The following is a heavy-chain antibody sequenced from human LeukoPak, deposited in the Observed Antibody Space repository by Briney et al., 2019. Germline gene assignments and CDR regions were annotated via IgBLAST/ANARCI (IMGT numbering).Heavy chain of an antibody. CDR3: ARTSPTSHFDF. D-gene: IGHD3-16*01. CDR1: GFTFTTYW. V-gene: IGHV3-74*01. CDR2: INGDGSNS. Sequence: PGGSLRLSCVAPGFTFTTYWTHWVRQAPGKGLVWVSRINGDGSNSNYADSVKGRFTISRDNARHTLYLQMNGLRAEDTALYYCARTSPTSHFDFWGQGTLVTVSS. J-gene: IGHJ4*02.